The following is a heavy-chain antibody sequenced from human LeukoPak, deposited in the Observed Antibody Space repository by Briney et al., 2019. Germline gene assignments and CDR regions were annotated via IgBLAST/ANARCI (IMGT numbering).Heavy chain of an antibody. V-gene: IGHV3-74*01. CDR2: INSDGSST. D-gene: IGHD3-3*01. CDR1: GFTFSSYW. CDR3: AREHYDFWSGFYYYYYGMDV. Sequence: GGSLRLSCTASGFTFSSYWMHWVRQAPGEGLVWVSRINSDGSSTSYADSVKGRFTISRDNAKNTLYLQMNSLRAEDTAVYYCAREHYDFWSGFYYYYYGMDVWGQGTTVTVSS. J-gene: IGHJ6*02.